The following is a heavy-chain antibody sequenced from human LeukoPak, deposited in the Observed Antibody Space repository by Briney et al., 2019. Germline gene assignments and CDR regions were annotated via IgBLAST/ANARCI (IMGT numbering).Heavy chain of an antibody. CDR3: ARGGYGDYVWFNYYGMDV. Sequence: ASVKVSCKASGYTFTSYGISWVRQAPGQGLEWMGWISAYNGNTNYAQKLQGRVTMTTDTSTSTAYMELRSLRSDDTAVYYCARGGYGDYVWFNYYGMDVWGQGTTVTVSS. CDR2: ISAYNGNT. D-gene: IGHD4-17*01. J-gene: IGHJ6*02. CDR1: GYTFTSYG. V-gene: IGHV1-18*01.